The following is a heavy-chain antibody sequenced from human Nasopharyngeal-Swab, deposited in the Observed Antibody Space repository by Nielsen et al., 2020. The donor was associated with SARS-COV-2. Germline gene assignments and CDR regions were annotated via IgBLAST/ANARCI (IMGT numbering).Heavy chain of an antibody. J-gene: IGHJ4*02. CDR2: SHYSGST. CDR1: GASISSYY. V-gene: IGHV4-59*08. Sequence: SETLSLTCTVSGASISSYYWSWSRQPPGKGLEWVAYSHYSGSTNYNPSLKSRVTMSVDTSKRQFSLMLTSVTAADTAVYYCARGFDYWGQGTLVTVSS. CDR3: ARGFDY.